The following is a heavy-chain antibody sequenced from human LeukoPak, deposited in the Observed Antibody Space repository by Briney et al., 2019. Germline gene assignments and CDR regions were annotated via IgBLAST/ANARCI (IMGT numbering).Heavy chain of an antibody. CDR2: IYHSGST. CDR3: ARRSDSGSYWYFDY. CDR1: GGSISSGGYS. D-gene: IGHD1-26*01. Sequence: SQTLSLTCAVSGGSISSGGYSWSWIRQPLGKGLEWIGYIYHSGSTNYNPSLKSRVTISVDTSKNQFSLKLSSVTAADTAVYYCARRSDSGSYWYFDYWGQGTLVTVSS. J-gene: IGHJ4*02. V-gene: IGHV4-30-2*01.